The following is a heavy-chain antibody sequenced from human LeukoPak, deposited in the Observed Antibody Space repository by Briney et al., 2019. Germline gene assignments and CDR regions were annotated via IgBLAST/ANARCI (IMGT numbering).Heavy chain of an antibody. CDR1: GFTFSSYW. V-gene: IGHV3-48*01. D-gene: IGHD6-13*01. Sequence: GGSLRLSCTASGFTFSSYWMSWVRQAPGKGLEWVSYISSSGSTIYYADSVKGRFTISRDNSKNSLYLQMNSLRAEDTAVYYCARDSLGRAATGIAMDYWGQGTLVTVSS. CDR2: ISSSGSTI. CDR3: ARDSLGRAATGIAMDY. J-gene: IGHJ4*02.